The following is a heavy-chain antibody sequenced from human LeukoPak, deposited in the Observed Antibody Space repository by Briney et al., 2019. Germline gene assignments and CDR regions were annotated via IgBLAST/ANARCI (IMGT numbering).Heavy chain of an antibody. CDR2: IYYSGST. CDR3: ARVVVGYSSGWYGNYFDY. Sequence: PSETLSLTCTVSGGSISSYYWSWIRQPPGKGLEWIGYIYYSGSTNYNPSLKSRVTISVDTSKNQFSLKLSSVTAADTAVYYCARVVVGYSSGWYGNYFDYWGQGTLVTVSS. D-gene: IGHD6-19*01. J-gene: IGHJ4*02. V-gene: IGHV4-59*01. CDR1: GGSISSYY.